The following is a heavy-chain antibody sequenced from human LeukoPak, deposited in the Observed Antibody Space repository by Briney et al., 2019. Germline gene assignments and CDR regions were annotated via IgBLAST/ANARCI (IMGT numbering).Heavy chain of an antibody. J-gene: IGHJ5*02. V-gene: IGHV3-64*01. CDR1: GFTFSSYA. CDR2: IRSNGGST. Sequence: GGSLRLSCAASGFTFSSYAMHWVRQAPGKGLEYVSAIRSNGGSTYYANSVKGRFTISRDNAKNSLYLQMNSLRAEDTAVYYCARDHGSYYGSGSYLVSIDNWFDPWGQGTLVTVSS. D-gene: IGHD3-10*01. CDR3: ARDHGSYYGSGSYLVSIDNWFDP.